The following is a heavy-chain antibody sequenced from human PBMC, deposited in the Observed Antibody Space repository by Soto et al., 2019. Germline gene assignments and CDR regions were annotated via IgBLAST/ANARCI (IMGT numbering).Heavy chain of an antibody. CDR3: AKGTIFGVVTLYYYYGMDV. CDR2: ISGSGGST. CDR1: GFTFSSYA. V-gene: IGHV3-23*01. Sequence: GGSLRLSCAASGFTFSSYAMSWVRQAPGKGLEWVSAISGSGGSTYYADSVKGRFTISRDNSKNTLYLQMNSLRAEDTAVYYCAKGTIFGVVTLYYYYGMDVWGQGTTVTVSS. J-gene: IGHJ6*02. D-gene: IGHD3-3*01.